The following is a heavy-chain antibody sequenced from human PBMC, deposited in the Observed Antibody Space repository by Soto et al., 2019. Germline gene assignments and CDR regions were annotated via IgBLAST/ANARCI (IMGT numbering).Heavy chain of an antibody. D-gene: IGHD1-7*01. CDR3: ARGLELDFDY. J-gene: IGHJ4*02. Sequence: QVQLQESGPGLVKPSQTLSLTCTVSGGSISSGGYYWSWIRQHPGKGLEWIGYIYYSGSTYYNPSLRGRFTISVDTSKHQSSLKLSSVTAADTAVYYCARGLELDFDYWGQGTLVTVSS. V-gene: IGHV4-31*03. CDR1: GGSISSGGYY. CDR2: IYYSGST.